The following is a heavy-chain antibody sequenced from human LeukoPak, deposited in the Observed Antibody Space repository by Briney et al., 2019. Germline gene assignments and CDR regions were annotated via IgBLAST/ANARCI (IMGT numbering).Heavy chain of an antibody. CDR1: GFTFKGYW. D-gene: IGHD5-18*01. CDR3: VRLRYTYGKNFDC. V-gene: IGHV3-7*01. J-gene: IGHJ4*02. Sequence: GGSLRLSCAAFGFTFKGYWMSWVRQAPGKGLEWVANIQQDGSEKKYVDSVKGRFTISRDNAKNSLYLQMDSLRAEDTAVYYCVRLRYTYGKNFDCWGQGTLVTVSS. CDR2: IQQDGSEK.